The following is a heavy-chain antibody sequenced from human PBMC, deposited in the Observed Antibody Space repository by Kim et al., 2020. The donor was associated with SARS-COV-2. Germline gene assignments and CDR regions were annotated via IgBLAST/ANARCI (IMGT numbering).Heavy chain of an antibody. V-gene: IGHV3-53*01. CDR3: ARYYGSGSYLSAYYFDY. Sequence: GRGRFTISRDNAKTSLYLQLNSLGAEDTAVYYCARYYGSGSYLSAYYFDYWGQGTLVTVSS. D-gene: IGHD3-10*01. J-gene: IGHJ4*02.